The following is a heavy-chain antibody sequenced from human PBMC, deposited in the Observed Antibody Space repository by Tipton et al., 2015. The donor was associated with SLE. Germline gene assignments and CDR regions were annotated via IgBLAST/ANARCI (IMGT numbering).Heavy chain of an antibody. V-gene: IGHV4-34*01. D-gene: IGHD6-13*01. J-gene: IGHJ4*02. Sequence: TLSLTCAVYGGSFSGFYWSWIRQPPGKGLEWIGEINHIGNTHYNPSLKSRITISVDTSKNQFSLNLSSVTAADTAVYYCARAGYGSHWFLDYWGQGTLVTVSS. CDR1: GGSFSGFY. CDR2: INHIGNT. CDR3: ARAGYGSHWFLDY.